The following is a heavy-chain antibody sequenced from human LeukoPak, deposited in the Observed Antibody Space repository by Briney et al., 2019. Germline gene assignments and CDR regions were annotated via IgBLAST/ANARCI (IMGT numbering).Heavy chain of an antibody. CDR1: GYSFTNYW. D-gene: IGHD3-22*01. Sequence: GESLKISCKGSGYSFTNYWIAWVRQMPGRGLEWMGIIYPGDSDTRYSPSFRGQVTISADKSINTAYLQWSSLTDSDTAMYYCARPSSGYYTDPFDYWGQGALVTVSS. CDR3: ARPSSGYYTDPFDY. CDR2: IYPGDSDT. V-gene: IGHV5-51*01. J-gene: IGHJ4*02.